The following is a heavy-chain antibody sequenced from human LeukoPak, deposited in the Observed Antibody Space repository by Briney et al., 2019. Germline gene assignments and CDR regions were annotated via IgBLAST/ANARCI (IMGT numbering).Heavy chain of an antibody. V-gene: IGHV4-39*01. CDR2: IYYGGST. CDR1: GGSISNSTYY. D-gene: IGHD2-2*01. Sequence: PSETLSLTCTVSGGSISNSTYYWGWIRQPPGKGLEWIGNIYYGGSTFYNPSLKSRVTISLDTSKNQFSLKLSSVTAADTAMYFCARQCSSTSCYSYWDQGTLVTVSS. CDR3: ARQCSSTSCYSY. J-gene: IGHJ4*02.